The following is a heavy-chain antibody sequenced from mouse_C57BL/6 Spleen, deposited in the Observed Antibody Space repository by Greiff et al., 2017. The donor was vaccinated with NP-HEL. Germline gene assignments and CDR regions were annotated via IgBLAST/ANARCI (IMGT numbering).Heavy chain of an antibody. CDR2: IYPRDGST. CDR1: GYTFTDYT. Sequence: QVQLQQSDAELVKPGASVKISCKVSGYTFTDYTIHWMKQRPEQGLEWIGYIYPRDGSTKYNEKFKGKATLTADKSSSTAYMQLNSLTSEDSAVYIYARGGYGPGVYFDYWGQGTTLTVSS. D-gene: IGHD1-1*02. V-gene: IGHV1-78*01. CDR3: ARGGYGPGVYFDY. J-gene: IGHJ2*01.